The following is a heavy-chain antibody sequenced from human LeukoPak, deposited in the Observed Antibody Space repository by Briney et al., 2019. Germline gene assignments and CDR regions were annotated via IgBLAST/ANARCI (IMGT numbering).Heavy chain of an antibody. J-gene: IGHJ4*02. V-gene: IGHV5-51*01. CDR3: ARPAYCSGGSCYSFPYYFDY. Sequence: GESLKISCKASGYSFTSYWIVWVRQMPGKGLEWMGIIYPGDSDTRYSPSFQGQVTISADKSISTAYLQWSSLKASDTAMYYCARPAYCSGGSCYSFPYYFDYWGQGTLVTVSS. D-gene: IGHD2-15*01. CDR1: GYSFTSYW. CDR2: IYPGDSDT.